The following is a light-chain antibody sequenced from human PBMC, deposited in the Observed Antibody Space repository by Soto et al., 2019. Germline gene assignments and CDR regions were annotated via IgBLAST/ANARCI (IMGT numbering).Light chain of an antibody. CDR1: QSVSRNY. V-gene: IGKV3-20*01. J-gene: IGKJ4*01. CDR3: HQYGTSPLT. Sequence: EIVLTQSPGTLSLSPGDRGTLSCRASQSVSRNYLAWYQQKPGQAPRLVLYGASRRATGIPDRFSGGGSGTDFTLTINGLEPGDFAVYFCHQYGTSPLTFGGGTKVEIK. CDR2: GAS.